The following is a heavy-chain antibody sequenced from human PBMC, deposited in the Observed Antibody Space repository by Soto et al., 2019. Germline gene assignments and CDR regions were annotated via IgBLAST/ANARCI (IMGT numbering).Heavy chain of an antibody. V-gene: IGHV4-34*09. J-gene: IGHJ4*02. CDR1: GGSFSGYY. CDR3: ARNLPAATSEVVFDY. D-gene: IGHD2-2*01. Sequence: LTCAVYGGSFSGYYWSWIRQPPGKGLEWIGYIHSSGSPFYNPSLKSRVSISVDTSKKQFSLNLKSVTAADSAVYYCARNLPAATSEVVFDYWGQGTLVTVSS. CDR2: IHSSGSP.